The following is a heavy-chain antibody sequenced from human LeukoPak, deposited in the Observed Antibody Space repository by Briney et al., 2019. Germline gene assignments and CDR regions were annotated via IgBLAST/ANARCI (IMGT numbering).Heavy chain of an antibody. D-gene: IGHD3-10*01. V-gene: IGHV4-39*01. J-gene: IGHJ4*02. CDR1: GGSISSGSYY. CDR2: IYHSGST. Sequence: PSETLSLTCTVSGGSISSGSYYWGWIRQPPGKGLEWIGTIYHSGSTYYNPSLKSRVTMSVDTSKNQISLKVRSVTAADTAVYYCARIGNYDSGSFSVDYWGQGTLATVSS. CDR3: ARIGNYDSGSFSVDY.